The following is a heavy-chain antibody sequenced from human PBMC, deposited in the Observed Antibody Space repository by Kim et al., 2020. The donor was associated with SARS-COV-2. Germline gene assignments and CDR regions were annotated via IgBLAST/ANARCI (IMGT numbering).Heavy chain of an antibody. CDR1: GGTFSSYA. CDR3: ARVKMATNPYYFDY. Sequence: SVKVSCKASGGTFSSYAISWVRQAPGQGLEWMGRIIPILGIANYAQKFQGRVTITADKSTSTAYMELSSLRSEDTAVYYCARVKMATNPYYFDYWGQGTLVTVSS. D-gene: IGHD5-12*01. CDR2: IIPILGIA. J-gene: IGHJ4*02. V-gene: IGHV1-69*04.